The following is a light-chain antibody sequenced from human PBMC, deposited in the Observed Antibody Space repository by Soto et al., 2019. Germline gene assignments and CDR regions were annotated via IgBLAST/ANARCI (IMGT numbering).Light chain of an antibody. J-gene: IGKJ1*01. V-gene: IGKV1-39*01. CDR1: QSISTY. Sequence: DIQMTQSPSSLSASVGDRVTISCRTSQSISTYLNWYQQKPGKAPKLLIYGASSLQSGVPSRFSGSGSGTDFTLTVNGLQPEDFATYYCQQSFTTPTWTFGQGTKVEIK. CDR2: GAS. CDR3: QQSFTTPTWT.